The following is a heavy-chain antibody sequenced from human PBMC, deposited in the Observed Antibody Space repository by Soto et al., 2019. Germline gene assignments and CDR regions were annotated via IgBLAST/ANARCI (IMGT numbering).Heavy chain of an antibody. CDR3: AHRVTYCSRTSCPRNAFDI. CDR2: IYWDEDK. D-gene: IGHD2-2*01. CDR1: GFSLSTSGVG. J-gene: IGHJ3*02. Sequence: QITLKESGPTLVKPTQTLTLTCTFSGFSLSTSGVGVGWIRQPPGKALEWLALIYWDEDKRYSPSLKSRLTITKDTSKDQVVLTMTNMDPVDTATYYCAHRVTYCSRTSCPRNAFDIWGQGTMVTVSS. V-gene: IGHV2-5*02.